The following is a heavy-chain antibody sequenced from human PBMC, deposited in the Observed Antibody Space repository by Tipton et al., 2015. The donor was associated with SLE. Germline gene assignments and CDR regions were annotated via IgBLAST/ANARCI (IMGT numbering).Heavy chain of an antibody. V-gene: IGHV3-9*01. CDR3: AKERYGDYSFFDY. CDR2: ISWNSGSI. Sequence: SLRLSCAASGFTFDDYAMHWVRQAPGKGLEWVSGISWNSGSIGYADSVKGRFTISRDNAKNSLYLQMNSLRPEDTAVYYCAKERYGDYSFFDYWGQETLVTVSS. D-gene: IGHD4-17*01. CDR1: GFTFDDYA. J-gene: IGHJ4*02.